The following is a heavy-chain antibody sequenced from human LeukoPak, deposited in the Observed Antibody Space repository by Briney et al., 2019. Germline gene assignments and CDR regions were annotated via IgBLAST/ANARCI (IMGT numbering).Heavy chain of an antibody. CDR3: ARHLWRSTPDPYFDY. J-gene: IGHJ4*02. CDR2: IYYSGST. Sequence: PSETLSLTCTVSGGSISTSSYYWGWIRLPPGKGLEWIGSIYYSGSTYFNPSLRSRVTVSVDASNNQFSLKLSSVTAADTAVYYCARHLWRSTPDPYFDYWGQGTLVTVSS. V-gene: IGHV4-39*01. D-gene: IGHD2-21*01. CDR1: GGSISTSSYY.